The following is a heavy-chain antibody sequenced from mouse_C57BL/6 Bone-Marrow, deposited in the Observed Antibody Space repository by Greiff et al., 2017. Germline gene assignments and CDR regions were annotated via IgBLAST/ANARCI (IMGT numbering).Heavy chain of an antibody. Sequence: VQLQQSGAELVKPGASVKLSCKASGYTFTSYWMQWVKQRPGQGLEWIGEIDPSDSYTNYNQKFKGKATLTVDTSSSTAYMQLSSLTSEDSAVYYCATGNYWGQGTTLTVAS. CDR1: GYTFTSYW. D-gene: IGHD1-1*01. V-gene: IGHV1-50*01. J-gene: IGHJ2*01. CDR3: ATGNY. CDR2: IDPSDSYT.